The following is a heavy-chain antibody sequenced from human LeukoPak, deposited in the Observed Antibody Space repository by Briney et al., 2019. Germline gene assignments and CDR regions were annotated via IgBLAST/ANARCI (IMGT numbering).Heavy chain of an antibody. J-gene: IGHJ4*02. Sequence: GGSLRLSCAASGFTFSSYAMHWVRQAPGKGLEWVVVVSYDGSNKKYADSVKGRFTISRDNSKSMLYLQMNSLRAEDTAVYYCARGAARVVEMGSIISFHYWGQGTLVTVSS. CDR3: ARGAARVVEMGSIISFHY. V-gene: IGHV3-30*04. CDR1: GFTFSSYA. CDR2: VSYDGSNK. D-gene: IGHD5-24*01.